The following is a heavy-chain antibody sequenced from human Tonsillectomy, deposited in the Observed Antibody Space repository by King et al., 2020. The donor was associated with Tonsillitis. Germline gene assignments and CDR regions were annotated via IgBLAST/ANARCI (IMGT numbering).Heavy chain of an antibody. CDR3: AREEYYYNYMDV. CDR1: GGSISSYY. J-gene: IGHJ6*03. Sequence: VQLQESGPGLVKPSETLSLTCTVSGGSISSYYWSWIRQPPGKGLEWIGYIYYSGSTNYNPSLTSRVTISVDTSKNQFSLKLSSVTAADTAVYYCAREEYYYNYMDVWGKGTTVTVSS. CDR2: IYYSGST. V-gene: IGHV4-59*01.